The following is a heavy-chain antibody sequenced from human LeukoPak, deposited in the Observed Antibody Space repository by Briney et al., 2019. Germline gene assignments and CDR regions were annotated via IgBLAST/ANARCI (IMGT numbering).Heavy chain of an antibody. CDR2: IYYSGST. D-gene: IGHD3-22*01. V-gene: IGHV4-59*01. Sequence: PSETLSLTCTVSGGSISSYYWSWIRQPPGKGLEWIGYIYYSGSTNYNPSLKSRVTISVDTSKNQFSLKLSSVTAADTAVYYCARADYYENAFDIWGQGTMVTVS. J-gene: IGHJ3*02. CDR3: ARADYYENAFDI. CDR1: GGSISSYY.